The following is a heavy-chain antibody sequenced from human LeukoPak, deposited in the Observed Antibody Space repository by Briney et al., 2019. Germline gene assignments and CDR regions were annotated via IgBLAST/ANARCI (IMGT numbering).Heavy chain of an antibody. Sequence: GGSLRLSCAASGFTFSSYSMNWVGQAPGKGLEWVSYISSSSSTIYYADSVKGRVTISRDNAKNSLYLQMNSLRAEDTAVYYCARESGSRNYDFWSGYYDYYYYYMDVWGKGTTVTVSS. V-gene: IGHV3-48*01. CDR2: ISSSSSTI. CDR3: ARESGSRNYDFWSGYYDYYYYYMDV. J-gene: IGHJ6*03. D-gene: IGHD3-3*01. CDR1: GFTFSSYS.